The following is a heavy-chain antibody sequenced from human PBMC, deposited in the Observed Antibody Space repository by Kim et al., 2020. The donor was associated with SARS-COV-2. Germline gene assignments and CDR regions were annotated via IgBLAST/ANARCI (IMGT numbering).Heavy chain of an antibody. CDR1: GFTVSSNY. V-gene: IGHV3-66*01. Sequence: GGSLRLSCAASGFTVSSNYMSWVRQAPGKGLEWVSVIYSGGSTYYADSVKGRFTISRDNSKNTLYLQMNSLRAEDTAVYYCARAQGYSSGVDYCGQGTLVTVSS. J-gene: IGHJ4*02. D-gene: IGHD6-19*01. CDR2: IYSGGST. CDR3: ARAQGYSSGVDY.